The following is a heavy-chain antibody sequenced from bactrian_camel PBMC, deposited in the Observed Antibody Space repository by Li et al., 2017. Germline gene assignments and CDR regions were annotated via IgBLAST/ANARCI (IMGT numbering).Heavy chain of an antibody. J-gene: IGHJ6*01. CDR3: AADFESPESDYDGDYDRPPWEGWQGSGY. Sequence: VQLVESGGGSVQAGGSLRLSCAASIFRYSIHCMAWFRQAPGKEREAVATVDTYGNTDYADSVKGRFTISRDNAKNTLYLQMNSLTPEDTAMYYCAADFESPESDYDGDYDRPPWEGWQGSGYWGQGTQVTVS. V-gene: IGHV3S53*01. CDR2: VDTYGNT. D-gene: IGHD4*01. CDR1: IFRYSIHC.